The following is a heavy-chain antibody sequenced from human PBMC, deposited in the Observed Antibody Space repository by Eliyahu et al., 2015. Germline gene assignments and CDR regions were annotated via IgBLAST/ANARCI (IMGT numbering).Heavy chain of an antibody. CDR3: AKVHSGYGDY. Sequence: EVQLLESGGGXVQPGGXLXLSXAASGFTXSSYAMSWVRXAPGKGLEWVXAIXGSGGSTYYADSVKGRFXISRDNSKNTLYLQMNSLRAEDTAVYYCAKVHSGYGDYWGQGTLVTVSS. V-gene: IGHV3-23*01. CDR1: GFTXSSYA. CDR2: IXGSGGST. D-gene: IGHD5-12*01. J-gene: IGHJ4*02.